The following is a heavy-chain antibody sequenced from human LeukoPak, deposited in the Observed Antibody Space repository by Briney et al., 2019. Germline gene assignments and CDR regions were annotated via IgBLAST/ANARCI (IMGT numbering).Heavy chain of an antibody. CDR2: IIGSGDRA. J-gene: IGHJ5*02. Sequence: GGSLRLSCAGSGFTFSSYAMSWVRQAPGKGLEWVSGIIGSGDRAFHADSVKGRFTISRDNAKNSLYLQMNSLRAEDTAMYYCARGGYILTTNWFDPWGQGTLVTVSS. CDR3: ARGGYILTTNWFDP. D-gene: IGHD5-12*01. V-gene: IGHV3-23*01. CDR1: GFTFSSYA.